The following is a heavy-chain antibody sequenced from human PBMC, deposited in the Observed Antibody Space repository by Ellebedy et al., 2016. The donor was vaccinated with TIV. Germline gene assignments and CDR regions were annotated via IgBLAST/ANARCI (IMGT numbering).Heavy chain of an antibody. J-gene: IGHJ4*02. V-gene: IGHV4/OR15-8*01. Sequence: TWVRQPPGKGLEWIGEIFHTGITKFNPSLKSRLTISLDKSKNQFSLSLSAVTAADTALYYCARDSCSSGGCYSPENYLDFWGQGTLVIVSS. CDR2: IFHTGIT. D-gene: IGHD2-21*02. CDR3: ARDSCSSGGCYSPENYLDF.